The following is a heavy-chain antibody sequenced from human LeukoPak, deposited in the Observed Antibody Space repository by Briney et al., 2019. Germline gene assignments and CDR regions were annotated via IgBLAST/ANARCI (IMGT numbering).Heavy chain of an antibody. D-gene: IGHD3-3*01. J-gene: IGHJ4*02. CDR2: IYYGGST. CDR1: GGSISGYY. Sequence: SETLSLTCTVSGGSISGYYWSWIRQPPGKGLEWIGYIYYGGSTNYNPSLTSRVTISLDTSKNQFSLKLSSVTAADTAVYYCARRRGDFWSDYYAFDYWGQGTLVTISS. CDR3: ARRRGDFWSDYYAFDY. V-gene: IGHV4-59*08.